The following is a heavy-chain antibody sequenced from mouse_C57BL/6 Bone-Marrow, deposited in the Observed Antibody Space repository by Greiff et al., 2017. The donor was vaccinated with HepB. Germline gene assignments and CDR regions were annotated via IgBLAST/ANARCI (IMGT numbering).Heavy chain of an antibody. CDR3: ASHGVSSSSFAY. Sequence: DVKLQESGGDLVKPGGSLKLSCAASGFTFSSYGMSWVRQTPDKRLEWVATISSGGSYTYYPDSVKGRFTISRDNAKNTLYLQMSSLKSEDTAMYYCASHGVSSSSFAYWGQGTLVTVSA. D-gene: IGHD1-1*01. CDR1: GFTFSSYG. J-gene: IGHJ3*01. V-gene: IGHV5-6*02. CDR2: ISSGGSYT.